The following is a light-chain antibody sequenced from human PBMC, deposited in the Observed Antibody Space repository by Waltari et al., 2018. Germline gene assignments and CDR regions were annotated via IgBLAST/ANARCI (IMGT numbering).Light chain of an antibody. CDR2: AVN. CDR1: RSDIGTYHY. CDR3: CSYTRSSTYV. J-gene: IGLJ1*01. Sequence: QSALPQPASVSGSPGQSITISCTGTRSDIGTYHYLSWYQQYPGKAPKLMIYAVNKRPSGVSDRLAGPKSGNTASLTISGLQAEDEADYYCCSYTRSSTYVFGTATQVTVL. V-gene: IGLV2-14*01.